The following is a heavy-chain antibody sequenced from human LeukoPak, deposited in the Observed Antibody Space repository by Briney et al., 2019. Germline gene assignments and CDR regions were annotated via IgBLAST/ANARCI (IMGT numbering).Heavy chain of an antibody. D-gene: IGHD1-26*01. Sequence: SETLSLTRTVSGGSISSYYWSWIRQPPGKGLEWIGYIYYSGSTNYNPSLKSRVTISVDTSKNQFSLKLSSVTAADTAVYYCATSTEPWELHPFDYWGQGTLVTVSS. CDR1: GGSISSYY. V-gene: IGHV4-59*01. J-gene: IGHJ4*02. CDR3: ATSTEPWELHPFDY. CDR2: IYYSGST.